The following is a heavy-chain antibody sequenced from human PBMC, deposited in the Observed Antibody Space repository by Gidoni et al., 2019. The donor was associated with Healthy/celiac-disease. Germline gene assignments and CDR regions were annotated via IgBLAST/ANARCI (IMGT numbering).Heavy chain of an antibody. CDR3: ARGPYGDYEVGGMDV. CDR1: GFTFSSYS. V-gene: IGHV3-21*01. CDR2: ISSSSSYI. D-gene: IGHD4-17*01. J-gene: IGHJ6*02. Sequence: EVQLVESGGGLVKPGGSLRLSCAASGFTFSSYSMNWVRQAPGKGLEWVSSISSSSSYIYYADSVKGRFTISRDNAKNSLYLQMNSLRAEDTAVYYCARGPYGDYEVGGMDVWGQGTTVTVSS.